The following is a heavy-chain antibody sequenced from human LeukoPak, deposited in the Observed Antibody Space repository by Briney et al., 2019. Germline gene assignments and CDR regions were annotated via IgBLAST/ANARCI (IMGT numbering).Heavy chain of an antibody. Sequence: GASVKVSCKASGYTFTGYYMHWVRQAPGHGPEWMGWINPNSGGTYYAQKFQGRVTMTRDTSISTAYMGLSRLRSDDTAVYYCARVIRLGIRAFDIWGQGTMVTVSS. J-gene: IGHJ3*02. CDR3: ARVIRLGIRAFDI. D-gene: IGHD7-27*01. CDR1: GYTFTGYY. V-gene: IGHV1-2*02. CDR2: INPNSGGT.